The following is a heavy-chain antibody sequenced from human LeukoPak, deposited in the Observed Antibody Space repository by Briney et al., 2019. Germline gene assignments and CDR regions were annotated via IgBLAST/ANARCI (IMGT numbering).Heavy chain of an antibody. D-gene: IGHD1-1*01. CDR2: TRFDGSIK. V-gene: IGHV3-33*01. J-gene: IGHJ4*02. CDR3: ARWGGTRQYYFDY. CDR1: GFIFSAYG. Sequence: PGRSLRLSCAVSGFIFSAYGFHWVRQAPGKGLEWVAVTRFDGSIKQYADSVKGRFTISRDDSKNTLYLQMNFLKSEDTAVYYCARWGGTRQYYFDYWGQGTLVTVSS.